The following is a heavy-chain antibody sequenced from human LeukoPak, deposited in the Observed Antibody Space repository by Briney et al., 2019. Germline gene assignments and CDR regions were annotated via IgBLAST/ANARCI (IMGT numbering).Heavy chain of an antibody. D-gene: IGHD6-19*01. CDR1: GFTFSTYG. CDR2: MRYGGSDK. V-gene: IGHV3-30*02. Sequence: GGSLRLSCAASGFTFSTYGIHWVRQAPGKGLEWVALMRYGGSDKYYADSVKGRFTISRDNSKSTLYLQMNSLRAEDTAVYLCAKDVYSSRLWAYYFDYWGQGTLVTVSS. CDR3: AKDVYSSRLWAYYFDY. J-gene: IGHJ4*02.